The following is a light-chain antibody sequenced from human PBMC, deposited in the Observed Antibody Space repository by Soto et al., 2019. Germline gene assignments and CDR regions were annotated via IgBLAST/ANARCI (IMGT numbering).Light chain of an antibody. V-gene: IGKV3-20*01. CDR2: AAS. CDR3: QQFGSSPGFT. Sequence: EIVLTQSPGPLSLSPGERATLSCRASQSINNRYLAWYQQKPGQAPRLLIYAASSRATGIPDRFSGSGSGTDFTLTISRLEPEDFAVYYCQQFGSSPGFTFGPGTKVDI. CDR1: QSINNRY. J-gene: IGKJ3*01.